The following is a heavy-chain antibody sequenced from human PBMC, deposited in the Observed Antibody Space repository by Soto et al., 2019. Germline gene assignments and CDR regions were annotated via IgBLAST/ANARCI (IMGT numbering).Heavy chain of an antibody. V-gene: IGHV5-51*01. J-gene: IGHJ4*02. CDR1: GYTFTNYW. D-gene: IGHD6-6*01. CDR2: IYPRDSDT. CDR3: ARRVAAHPYFDF. Sequence: GQSLKISCEASGYTFTNYWIGWVRQMPGTGLEWMGIIYPRDSDTRYSPSFQDQVTISADKSINTAYLQWSSLEASDTAVYYCARRVAAHPYFDFWGQGALVTVSS.